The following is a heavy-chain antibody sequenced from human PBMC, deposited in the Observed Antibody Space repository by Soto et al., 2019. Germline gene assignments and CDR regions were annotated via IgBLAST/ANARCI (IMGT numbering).Heavy chain of an antibody. D-gene: IGHD2-15*01. CDR1: GFTFSSYS. Sequence: PGGSLRLSCAASGFTFSSYSMNWVRQAPGKGLEWVSSISSSSSYIYYADSVKGRFTISRDNAKNSLYLQMNSLRAEDTAVYYCARGLYCSGGSCYTLWLQYYYYGMDVWGHGTTVTVSS. V-gene: IGHV3-21*01. CDR3: ARGLYCSGGSCYTLWLQYYYYGMDV. CDR2: ISSSSSYI. J-gene: IGHJ6*02.